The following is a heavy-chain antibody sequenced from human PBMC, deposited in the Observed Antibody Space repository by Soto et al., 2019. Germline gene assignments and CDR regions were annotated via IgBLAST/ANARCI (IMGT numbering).Heavy chain of an antibody. CDR2: IIPILGIA. Sequence: SVKVSCKASGGTFSSYTISWVRQAPGQGLEWMGRIIPILGIANYAQKFQGRVTITADKSTSTAYMELSSLRSEDTAVYYCARDRATVTIRVDAFDIWGQGTMVTVSS. CDR1: GGTFSSYT. D-gene: IGHD4-17*01. CDR3: ARDRATVTIRVDAFDI. V-gene: IGHV1-69*04. J-gene: IGHJ3*02.